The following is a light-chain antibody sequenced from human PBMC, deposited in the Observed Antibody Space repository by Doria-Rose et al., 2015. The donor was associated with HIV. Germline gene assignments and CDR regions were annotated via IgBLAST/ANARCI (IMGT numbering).Light chain of an antibody. CDR3: QSYDSRLSGYV. V-gene: IGLV1-40*01. CDR2: GNT. CDR1: SSNIGAGFD. Sequence: PPSVSGAPGQRVAISCTGSSSNIGAGFDVNWYQQFPGTAPKLLIHGNTNRPSGVPDRFSGSKSGTSASLAISGLRAEDEADYYCQSYDSRLSGYVFGTGTKVTVL. J-gene: IGLJ1*01.